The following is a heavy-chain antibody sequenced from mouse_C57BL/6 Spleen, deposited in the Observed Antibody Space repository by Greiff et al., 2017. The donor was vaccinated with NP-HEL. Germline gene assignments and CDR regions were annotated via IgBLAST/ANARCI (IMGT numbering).Heavy chain of an antibody. CDR2: IDPANGNT. D-gene: IGHD2-1*01. J-gene: IGHJ2*01. Sequence: VQLQQSVAELVRPGASVKLSCTASGFNIKNTYMHWVKQRPEQGLEWIGRIDPANGNTKYAPKFQGKATITADTSSNTAYLQLSSLTSEDTAIYCCARAGYYGNYVTYFDYWGQGTTLTVSS. V-gene: IGHV14-3*01. CDR3: ARAGYYGNYVTYFDY. CDR1: GFNIKNTY.